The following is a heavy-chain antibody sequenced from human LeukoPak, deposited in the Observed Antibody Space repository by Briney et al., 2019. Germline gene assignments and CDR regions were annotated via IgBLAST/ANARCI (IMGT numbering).Heavy chain of an antibody. D-gene: IGHD6-13*01. J-gene: IGHJ4*02. CDR3: ARGSAAAGWEY. V-gene: IGHV3-11*06. Sequence: GGSLRLSCAASEFIFTDYYMNWGRQAPGKGLEWVSLISSNNGYTNYADSVRGRFTISRDTIKNSLNLQMNSLRAEDTAVYYCARGSAAAGWEYWGQGTLVTVSS. CDR1: EFIFTDYY. CDR2: ISSNNGYT.